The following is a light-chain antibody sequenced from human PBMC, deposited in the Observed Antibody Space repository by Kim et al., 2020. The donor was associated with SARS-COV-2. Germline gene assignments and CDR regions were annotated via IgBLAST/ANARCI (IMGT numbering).Light chain of an antibody. CDR2: QDT. V-gene: IGLV3-1*01. CDR1: RLGDKY. Sequence: VSPGQTASIACSADRLGDKYVCWYQQRPGQSPVLVISQDTKRPSGIPERFSGSNSGNTATLTISGTQAMDEADYYCQAWDSGTWVFGGGTQLTVL. CDR3: QAWDSGTWV. J-gene: IGLJ3*02.